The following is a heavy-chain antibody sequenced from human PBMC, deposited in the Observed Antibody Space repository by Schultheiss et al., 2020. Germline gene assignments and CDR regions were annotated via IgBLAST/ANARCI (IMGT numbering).Heavy chain of an antibody. V-gene: IGHV4-39*01. D-gene: IGHD5-24*01. CDR1: GGSVSSGSYY. CDR2: IYYTGST. Sequence: SETLSLTCTVSGGSVSSGSYYWSWIRQPPGKGLEWIGNIYYTGSTYYNPSLKSRLTISLDTSKNQFSLNLSSVTAADTAVYYCARRRWLQLVGSIDYWGQGTLVTVSS. CDR3: ARRRWLQLVGSIDY. J-gene: IGHJ4*02.